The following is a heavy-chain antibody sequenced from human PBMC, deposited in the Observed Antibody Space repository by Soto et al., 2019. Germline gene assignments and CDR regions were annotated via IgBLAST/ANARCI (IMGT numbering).Heavy chain of an antibody. V-gene: IGHV4-31*02. CDR3: AREGSPPIWFDP. CDR1: GGSISSGGYY. J-gene: IGHJ5*02. D-gene: IGHD6-13*01. CDR2: IYYSGST. Sequence: SETLSLTCTVSGGSISSGGYYWSWIRQHPGKGLEWIGYIYYSGSTYYNPSLKSRVTISVDTSKNQFSLKLSSVTAADTAVYYCAREGSPPIWFDPWGQGTLVTVSS.